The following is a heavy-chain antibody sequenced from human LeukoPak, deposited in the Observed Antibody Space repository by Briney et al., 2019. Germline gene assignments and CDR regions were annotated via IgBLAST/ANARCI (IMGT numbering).Heavy chain of an antibody. CDR3: ASYGVVSDSFYFDY. D-gene: IGHD5-18*01. J-gene: IGHJ4*02. V-gene: IGHV1-69*05. CDR1: GGTLSSYA. CDR2: IIPIFGTA. Sequence: ASVKVSCKASGGTLSSYAISWVRQAPGQGLEWMGGIIPIFGTANYAQKFQGRVTITTDESTSTAYMELSSLRSEDTAVYYCASYGVVSDSFYFDYWGQGTLVTVSS.